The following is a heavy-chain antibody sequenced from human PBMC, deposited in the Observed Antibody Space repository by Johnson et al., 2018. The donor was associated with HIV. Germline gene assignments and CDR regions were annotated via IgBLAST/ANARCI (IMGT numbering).Heavy chain of an antibody. CDR1: GFTFDDYA. CDR2: LSWNCGTI. Sequence: VQLVESGGGLIQPGTSLRLSCAASGFTFDDYAMHWVRQIPGKGLEWISGLSWNCGTIGYADSVKGRFTISRDNAKSSLYLQMDSLRPEDTAFYFCARDQLGSKIEFSFYAFDMWGQGTLVTVSS. V-gene: IGHV3-9*01. J-gene: IGHJ3*02. D-gene: IGHD2-15*01. CDR3: ARDQLGSKIEFSFYAFDM.